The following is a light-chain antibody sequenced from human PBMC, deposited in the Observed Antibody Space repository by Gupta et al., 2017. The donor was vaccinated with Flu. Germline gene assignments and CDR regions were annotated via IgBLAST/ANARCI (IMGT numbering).Light chain of an antibody. CDR2: DES. J-gene: IGKJ4*02. Sequence: LASTQSPATLSLSPGERATLSCRASQSVSSYLGCYQQKPGQAPRLLLYDESNRATGILAKISGSRSCGAFTLIIINRVPPDFAVYYCRQRCDCSPTFGEGTQVEIK. CDR3: RQRCDCSPT. V-gene: IGKV3-11*02. CDR1: QSVSSY.